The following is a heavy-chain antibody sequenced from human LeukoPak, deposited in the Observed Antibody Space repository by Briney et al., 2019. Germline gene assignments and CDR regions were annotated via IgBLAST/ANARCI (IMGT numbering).Heavy chain of an antibody. D-gene: IGHD2-2*01. CDR1: GGSISSHY. V-gene: IGHV4-59*11. CDR2: IYYSGST. J-gene: IGHJ5*02. CDR3: ARVRCSSTSCLPNGLWFDP. Sequence: SETLSLTCTVSGGSISSHYWSWIRQPPGKGLEWVGYIYYSGSTNYNPSLKSRVTISVDTSKNQFSLKLSSVTAADTAVYYCARVRCSSTSCLPNGLWFDPWGQGTLVTVSS.